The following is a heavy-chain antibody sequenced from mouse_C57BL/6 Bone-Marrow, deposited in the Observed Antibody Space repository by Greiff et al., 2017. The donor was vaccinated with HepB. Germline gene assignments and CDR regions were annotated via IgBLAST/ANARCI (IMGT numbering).Heavy chain of an antibody. J-gene: IGHJ1*03. D-gene: IGHD1-1*01. Sequence: VKLMESGPGLVAPSQSLSITCTVSGFSLTSYAISWVRQPPGKGLEWLGVIWTGGGTNYNSARKSRLSISKDNSKSQVFLKMNSLQTDDTARYYCARSPYYGSSYDWYFDVWGTGTTVTVSS. CDR3: ARSPYYGSSYDWYFDV. CDR1: GFSLTSYA. CDR2: IWTGGGT. V-gene: IGHV2-9-1*01.